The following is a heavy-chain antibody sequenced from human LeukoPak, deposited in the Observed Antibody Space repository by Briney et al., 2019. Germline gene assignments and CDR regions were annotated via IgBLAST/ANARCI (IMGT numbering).Heavy chain of an antibody. CDR2: ISGSGGST. CDR1: GFTFSSYG. V-gene: IGHV3-23*01. J-gene: IGHJ4*02. CDR3: AKRRFGEAVNFDY. Sequence: GGSLRLSCAASGFTFSSYGMSWVRQAPGKGLEWVSAISGSGGSTYYAESVKGRFTISRDNSKNTLYLQMNSLRAEDTAVYYCAKRRFGEAVNFDYWGQGTLVTVSS. D-gene: IGHD3-10*01.